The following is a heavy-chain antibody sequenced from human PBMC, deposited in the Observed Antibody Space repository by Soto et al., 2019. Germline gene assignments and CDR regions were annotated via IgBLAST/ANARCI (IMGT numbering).Heavy chain of an antibody. CDR3: ARKKTYYYGSGNIDY. Sequence: ASVKVSCKASGYTFTSYGISWVRQAPGRGLEWMGWISAYSGNTNYAQKLQGRVTMTTDTSTSTAYMELRSLRSDDTAVYYCARKKTYYYGSGNIDYWGQGTLVTVSS. D-gene: IGHD3-10*01. J-gene: IGHJ4*02. CDR2: ISAYSGNT. CDR1: GYTFTSYG. V-gene: IGHV1-18*01.